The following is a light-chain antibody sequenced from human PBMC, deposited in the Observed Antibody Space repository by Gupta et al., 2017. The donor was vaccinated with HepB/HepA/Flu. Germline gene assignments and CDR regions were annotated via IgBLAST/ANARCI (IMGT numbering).Light chain of an antibody. CDR1: QSVSSSY. CDR3: QQDSSPSLT. Sequence: EIVLTQSPGTLSLSPGERATLSCRASQSVSSSYLAWYQQKPGQAPRLLIYAGSSRATGIPDRFSGSGSGTDFTLTISRLEPEDFAVYYCQQDSSPSLTFGQGTKVEIK. V-gene: IGKV3-20*01. CDR2: AGS. J-gene: IGKJ2*01.